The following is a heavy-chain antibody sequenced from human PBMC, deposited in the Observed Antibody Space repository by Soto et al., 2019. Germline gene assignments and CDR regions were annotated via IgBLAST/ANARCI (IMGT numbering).Heavy chain of an antibody. CDR1: GGSISSSSYY. D-gene: IGHD3-22*01. J-gene: IGHJ4*02. Sequence: ETLSLTCTVSGGSISSSSYYWGWIRQPPGKGLEWIGSIYYSGSTYYNPSLKSRVTISVDTSKNQFSLKLSSVTAADTAVYYCAGSPYTYYYDSSGYYRGYFDYWGQGTLVTVSS. CDR2: IYYSGST. V-gene: IGHV4-39*01. CDR3: AGSPYTYYYDSSGYYRGYFDY.